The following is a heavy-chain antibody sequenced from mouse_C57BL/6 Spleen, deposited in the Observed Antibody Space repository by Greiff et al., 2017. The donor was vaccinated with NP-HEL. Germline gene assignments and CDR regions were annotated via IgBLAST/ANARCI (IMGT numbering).Heavy chain of an antibody. D-gene: IGHD1-1*01. J-gene: IGHJ2*01. CDR2: ISDGGSYT. V-gene: IGHV5-4*01. Sequence: EVQLVESGGGLVKPGGSLKLSCAASGFTFSSYAMSWVRQTPEKRLEWVATISDGGSYTYYPDNVKGRFTISRDNANNNLYMQMCHMKYADTAMYYCARETDYYGSSYLFDYWGQGTTLTVSS. CDR3: ARETDYYGSSYLFDY. CDR1: GFTFSSYA.